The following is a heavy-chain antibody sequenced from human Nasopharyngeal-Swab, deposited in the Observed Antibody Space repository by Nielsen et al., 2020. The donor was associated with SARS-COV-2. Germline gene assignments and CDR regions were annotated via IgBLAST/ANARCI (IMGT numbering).Heavy chain of an antibody. D-gene: IGHD3-16*01. J-gene: IGHJ4*02. CDR3: ARGGGSSPDF. V-gene: IGHV3-7*03. Sequence: GGSLRLSCAVSGLTISRYWMSWVRQAPGKGLEWVANINEDGSKRYYMDSVKGRFTISRANAKNFVYLEMNSLRVEDSALYYCARGGGSSPDFWGQGTLVIVSS. CDR2: INEDGSKR. CDR1: GLTISRYW.